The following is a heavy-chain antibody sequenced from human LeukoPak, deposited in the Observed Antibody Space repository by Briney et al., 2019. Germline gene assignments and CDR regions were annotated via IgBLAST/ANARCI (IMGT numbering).Heavy chain of an antibody. CDR3: ARSRGYDYHFDY. J-gene: IGHJ4*02. V-gene: IGHV4-59*01. D-gene: IGHD5-12*01. Sequence: SETLSLTCTVSGASISNFYWSWIRQPPGKGLEWIGYMYYGGSTKYNPSLKSRVTISVDTSKNQFSLKLSSVTAADTAVYYCARSRGYDYHFDYWGQGTLVTVSS. CDR1: GASISNFY. CDR2: MYYGGST.